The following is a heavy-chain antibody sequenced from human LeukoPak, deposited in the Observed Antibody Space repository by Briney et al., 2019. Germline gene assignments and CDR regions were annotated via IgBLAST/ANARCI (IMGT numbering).Heavy chain of an antibody. V-gene: IGHV3-23*01. CDR2: IPVSGDPT. J-gene: IGHJ3*02. D-gene: IGHD4-17*01. CDR3: AKDPNGDYVGAFDM. CDR1: GLTFSRYA. Sequence: GGSLRLSCVASGLTFSRYAMTWVRQAPGKGLEWVSSIPVSGDPTYYADSVRGRFTVSRDYSKSSLYLQMDGLRAEDTALYYCAKDPNGDYVGAFDMWGQGTMVTVSS.